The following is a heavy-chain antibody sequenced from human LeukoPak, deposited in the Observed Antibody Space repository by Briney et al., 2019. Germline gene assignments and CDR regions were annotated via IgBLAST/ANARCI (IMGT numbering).Heavy chain of an antibody. J-gene: IGHJ4*02. D-gene: IGHD6-19*01. CDR1: GFTFSDYY. CDR3: ARDVEGQWLAFDY. CDR2: ISSSGSTI. V-gene: IGHV3-11*01. Sequence: PGGSLRLSCAASGFTFSDYYMSWIRQAPGRGLELVSYISSSGSTIYYADSVKGRFTISRDNAKNSLYLQMSSLRAEDTAVYYCARDVEGQWLAFDYWGQGTPVTVSS.